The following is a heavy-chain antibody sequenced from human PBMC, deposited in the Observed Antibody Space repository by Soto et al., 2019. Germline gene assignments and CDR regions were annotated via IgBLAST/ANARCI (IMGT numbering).Heavy chain of an antibody. D-gene: IGHD4-17*01. Sequence: SGPTLVNPTQTLTLTCTFSGFSLSTSGVGVGWIRQPPGKALEWLAVIYWNDDKRYSPSLKSRLTITKGTSDNQVVLTMTNVDPVDTASYYCAHMTTVTTFDSWGQGTLVTVSS. CDR3: AHMTTVTTFDS. CDR1: GFSLSTSGVG. V-gene: IGHV2-5*01. J-gene: IGHJ4*02. CDR2: IYWNDDK.